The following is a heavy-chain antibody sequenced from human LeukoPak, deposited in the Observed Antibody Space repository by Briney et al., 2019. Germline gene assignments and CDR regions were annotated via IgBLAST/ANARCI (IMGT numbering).Heavy chain of an antibody. D-gene: IGHD4-17*01. J-gene: IGHJ4*02. CDR1: GFTFSSYA. CDR2: ISSNGGST. Sequence: PGGSLRLSCAASGFTFSSYAMHWVRQAPGKGLEYVSAISSNGGSTYYANSVKGRFTISRDNSKNTLYLQMGSLRAEDMAVYYCARGITVTTLRGIDYWGQGTLVTVSS. CDR3: ARGITVTTLRGIDY. V-gene: IGHV3-64*01.